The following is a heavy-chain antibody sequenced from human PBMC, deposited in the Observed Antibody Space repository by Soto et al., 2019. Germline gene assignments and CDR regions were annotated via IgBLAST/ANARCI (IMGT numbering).Heavy chain of an antibody. V-gene: IGHV4-31*03. CDR1: GGSISSGGYY. J-gene: IGHJ5*02. Sequence: SETLSLTCTVSGGSISSGGYYWSWIRQHPGKGLEWIGYIYYSGSTYYNPSLKSRVTISVDTSKNQFSLKLSSVTAADTAVYYCARDRGNTAMAAYNWFDPWGQGTRVTVAS. CDR3: ARDRGNTAMAAYNWFDP. D-gene: IGHD5-18*01. CDR2: IYYSGST.